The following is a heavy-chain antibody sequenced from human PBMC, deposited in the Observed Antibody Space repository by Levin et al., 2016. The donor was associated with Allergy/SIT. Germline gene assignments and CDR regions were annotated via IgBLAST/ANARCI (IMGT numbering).Heavy chain of an antibody. V-gene: IGHV1-2*04. D-gene: IGHD5-18*01. Sequence: WVRQAPGQGLEWMGWINPNSGGTNYAQKFQGWVTMTRDTSISTAYMELSRLRSDDTAVYYCARDLRGYSYGHAGYEGEYGMDVWGQGTTVTVSS. J-gene: IGHJ6*02. CDR2: INPNSGGT. CDR3: ARDLRGYSYGHAGYEGEYGMDV.